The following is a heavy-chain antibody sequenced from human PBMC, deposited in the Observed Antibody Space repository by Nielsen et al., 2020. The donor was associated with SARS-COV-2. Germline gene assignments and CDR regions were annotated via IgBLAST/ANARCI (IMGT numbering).Heavy chain of an antibody. Sequence: SVKVSCKASGFTFTSSAVQWVRQARGQRLEWIGWIVVGSGNTNYAQKFQERVTITRDMSTSTAYMELSSLRSEDTAVYYCAGKSKYSGSNRAGMGVWGQGTTVTVSS. CDR1: GFTFTSSA. J-gene: IGHJ6*02. CDR3: AGKSKYSGSNRAGMGV. CDR2: IVVGSGNT. V-gene: IGHV1-58*01. D-gene: IGHD5-12*01.